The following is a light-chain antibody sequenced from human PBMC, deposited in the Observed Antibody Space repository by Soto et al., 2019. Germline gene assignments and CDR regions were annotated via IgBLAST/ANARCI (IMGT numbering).Light chain of an antibody. J-gene: IGLJ1*01. CDR1: SSDVGAYNY. V-gene: IGLV2-14*01. CDR2: EVS. CDR3: SSYTSSSTLV. Sequence: QSALTQPASVSGSPGQSITISCTGTSSDVGAYNYVSWYQQHPDKAPKFMIYEVSNRPLGVSNRFSASKSGNTAYLTISGLQAEDEADYHCSSYTSSSTLVFGTGTKLTVL.